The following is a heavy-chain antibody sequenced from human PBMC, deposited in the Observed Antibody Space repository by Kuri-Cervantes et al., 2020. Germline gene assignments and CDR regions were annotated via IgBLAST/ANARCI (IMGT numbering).Heavy chain of an antibody. CDR3: TSGSIYY. D-gene: IGHD6-13*01. Sequence: GESLKISCAASGFTFSDYYMSWIRQAPGKGLEWVGRIKSKTDGGTTDYAAPVKGRFTISRDDSKNTLYLQMNSLKTEDTAVYYCTSGSIYYWGQGTLVTVSS. J-gene: IGHJ4*02. V-gene: IGHV3-15*01. CDR1: GFTFSDYY. CDR2: IKSKTDGGTT.